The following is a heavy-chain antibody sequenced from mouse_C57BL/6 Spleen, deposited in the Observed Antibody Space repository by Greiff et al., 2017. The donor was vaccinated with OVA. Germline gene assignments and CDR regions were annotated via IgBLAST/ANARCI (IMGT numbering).Heavy chain of an antibody. V-gene: IGHV10-1*01. D-gene: IGHD2-1*01. CDR2: IRSKSNNYAT. J-gene: IGHJ4*01. CDR3: VRLLPLYAMDY. Sequence: EVQRVESGGGLVQPKGSLKLSCAASGFSFNTYAMNWVRQAPGKGLEWVARIRSKSNNYATYYADSVKDRFTISRDDSESMLYLQMNNLKTEDTAMYYCVRLLPLYAMDYWGQGTSVTVSS. CDR1: GFSFNTYA.